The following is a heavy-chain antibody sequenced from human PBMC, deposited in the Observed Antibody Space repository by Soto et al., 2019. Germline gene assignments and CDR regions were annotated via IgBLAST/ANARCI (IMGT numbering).Heavy chain of an antibody. CDR2: ISYDGSNK. V-gene: IGHV3-30-3*01. Sequence: QVQLVESGGGVVQPGRSLRLSCAASRFTFSSYAMHWVRQAPGKGLEWVAVISYDGSNKYYADSVKGRFTISRDNSKNTLYLQMNSRRAEDTAVYYCARDMMATTPMFDYWGQGTLVTVSS. D-gene: IGHD5-12*01. J-gene: IGHJ4*02. CDR1: RFTFSSYA. CDR3: ARDMMATTPMFDY.